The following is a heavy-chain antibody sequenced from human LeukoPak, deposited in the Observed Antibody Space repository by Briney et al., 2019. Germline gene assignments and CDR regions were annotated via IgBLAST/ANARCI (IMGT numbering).Heavy chain of an antibody. Sequence: PGGSLRLSCAASGFTFSSYSMNWVRQAPGKGLEWVSSISSSSSYIYYADSVKGRFTISRDNAKNSLYLQMNSLRAEDTAVYYCAREYDFWSGYYGMDVWGQGTTVTVSS. CDR3: AREYDFWSGYYGMDV. CDR1: GFTFSSYS. V-gene: IGHV3-21*01. D-gene: IGHD3-3*01. CDR2: ISSSSSYI. J-gene: IGHJ6*02.